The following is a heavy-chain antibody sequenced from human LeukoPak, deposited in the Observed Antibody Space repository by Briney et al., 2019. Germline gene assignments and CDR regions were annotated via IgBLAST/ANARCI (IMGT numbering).Heavy chain of an antibody. J-gene: IGHJ3*02. CDR2: MNPNSGNT. CDR1: GYTFTSYD. V-gene: IGHV1-8*01. CDR3: ARPYDSSGYYYSDAFDI. Sequence: ASVKVSCKASGYTFTSYDINWVRQATGQGLEWMGWMNPNSGNTGYAQKFQRRVTMTRNNSISTAYMELSSLRSEDTAVYYCARPYDSSGYYYSDAFDIWGQGTMVTVSS. D-gene: IGHD3-22*01.